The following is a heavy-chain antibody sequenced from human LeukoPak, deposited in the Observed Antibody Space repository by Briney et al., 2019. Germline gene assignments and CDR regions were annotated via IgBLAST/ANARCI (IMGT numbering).Heavy chain of an antibody. J-gene: IGHJ6*03. CDR2: LYHPDST. CDR1: GHPINSAYY. D-gene: IGHD3-10*01. V-gene: IGHV4-38-2*01. CDR3: ARQFDSYFYYYLDV. Sequence: SETLSLTCAVSGHPINSAYYWVWIRQPPGKGLEWIGSLYHPDSTYYIPSLESRVTMSVDTSRNQFSLKLSFVTAADTAVYYCARQFDSYFYYYLDVWGTGTTVTVSS.